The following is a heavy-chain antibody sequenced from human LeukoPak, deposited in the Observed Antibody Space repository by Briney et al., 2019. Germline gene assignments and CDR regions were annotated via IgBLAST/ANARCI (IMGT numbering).Heavy chain of an antibody. D-gene: IGHD3-22*01. J-gene: IGHJ4*02. Sequence: PGGSLRLSCAASGFSFSSYAMSWVRQAPGKGLEWVSGISSSGGSPYYADSVQGRFTISSGNSKNTLFLQMTGLRAEDTAVYYCADLGTTYYYDRSTYWGQGTLVAVSS. CDR2: ISSSGGSP. CDR3: ADLGTTYYYDRSTY. CDR1: GFSFSSYA. V-gene: IGHV3-23*01.